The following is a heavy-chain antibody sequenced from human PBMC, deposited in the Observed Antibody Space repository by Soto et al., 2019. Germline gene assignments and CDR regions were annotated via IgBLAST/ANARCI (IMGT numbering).Heavy chain of an antibody. J-gene: IGHJ5*02. V-gene: IGHV1-8*01. CDR1: GYTFTSYD. Sequence: QVQLVQSGAEVKKPGASVKVSCKASGYTFTSYDIHWVRQATGQGLEWMGWMNPTSGNTGYAQKFQGRVTMTRNTSISTAYMELSSLRSEDTAVYYCARERSSSKRFEPWGQGTLVTVSS. CDR3: ARERSSSKRFEP. CDR2: MNPTSGNT. D-gene: IGHD3-16*02.